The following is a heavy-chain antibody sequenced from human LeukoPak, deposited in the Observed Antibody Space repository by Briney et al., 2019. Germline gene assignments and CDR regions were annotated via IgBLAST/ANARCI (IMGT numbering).Heavy chain of an antibody. J-gene: IGHJ4*02. CDR1: GLTISSYS. CDR2: ISSSSSTI. V-gene: IGHV3-48*01. CDR3: AKDGGSLGEVRD. Sequence: PGGSLRLSCAASGLTISSYSMNWVRQAPGKGLQWVSYISSSSSTIYYADSVKGRFTISRDNAKNSLYLQMNSLRAEDTAVYYCAKDGGSLGEVRDWGQGTLVTVSS. D-gene: IGHD3-16*01.